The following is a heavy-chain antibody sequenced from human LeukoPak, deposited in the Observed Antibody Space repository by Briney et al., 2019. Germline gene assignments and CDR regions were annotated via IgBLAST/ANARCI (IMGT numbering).Heavy chain of an antibody. CDR2: IRSKTYGGTA. J-gene: IGHJ4*02. Sequence: TGRSLTLSCRASGFSVGDYAMSWVRQAPGKGLEWVGFIRSKTYGGTADYAASVEGRFTISRDDSNNIVYLQMNSLKTEDTAVYYCTRGLEGFTAYDDFWGQGTLVTVSS. V-gene: IGHV3-49*04. D-gene: IGHD5-12*01. CDR3: TRGLEGFTAYDDF. CDR1: GFSVGDYA.